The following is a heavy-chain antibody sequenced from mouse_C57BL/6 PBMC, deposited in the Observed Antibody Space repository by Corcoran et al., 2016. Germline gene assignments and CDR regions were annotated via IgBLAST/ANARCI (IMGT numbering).Heavy chain of an antibody. CDR1: GNTFTDYY. D-gene: IGHD2-1*01. J-gene: IGHJ3*01. CDR2: INPNNGGT. Sequence: EVQLQQSGPELVKPGASVKISCKASGNTFTDYYMNWVKQSHGKSLEWIGDINPNNGGTSYNQKFKGKATLTVDKSSSTAYMELRSLTSEDSAVYYCANDLLWTWFAYWGQGTLVTVSA. V-gene: IGHV1-26*01. CDR3: ANDLLWTWFAY.